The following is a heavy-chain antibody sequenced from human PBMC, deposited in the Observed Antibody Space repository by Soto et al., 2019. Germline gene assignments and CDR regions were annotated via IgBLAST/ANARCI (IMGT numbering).Heavy chain of an antibody. CDR3: TRVPSSSGRAHFDY. Sequence: QVQLVESGGGVVQPGRSLRLSCAASGFTFSSYAMHWVRQAPGKGLEWVAVISYDGSNKYYADSVKGRFTISRDNSKNTQYLQINSLRAEDTAVYYCTRVPSSSGRAHFDYWGQGTLVTVSS. J-gene: IGHJ4*02. D-gene: IGHD2-15*01. V-gene: IGHV3-30-3*01. CDR2: ISYDGSNK. CDR1: GFTFSSYA.